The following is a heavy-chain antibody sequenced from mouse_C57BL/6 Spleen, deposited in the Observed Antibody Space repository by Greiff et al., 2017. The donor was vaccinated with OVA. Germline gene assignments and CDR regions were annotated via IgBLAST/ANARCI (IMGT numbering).Heavy chain of an antibody. D-gene: IGHD2-4*01. CDR3: TEMMITTLMDY. V-gene: IGHV6-3*01. Sequence: DVQLQESGGGLVQPGGSMKLSCVASGFTFSNYWMNWVRQSPEKGLEWVAQIRLKSDNYATHYAESVKGRFTISRDDSKSSVYLQMNNLRAEDTVIYYGTEMMITTLMDYWGQGTSVTVSS. CDR1: GFTFSNYW. CDR2: IRLKSDNYAT. J-gene: IGHJ4*01.